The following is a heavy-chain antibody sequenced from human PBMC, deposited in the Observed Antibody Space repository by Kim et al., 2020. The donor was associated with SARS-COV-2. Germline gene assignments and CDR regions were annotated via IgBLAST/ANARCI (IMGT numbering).Heavy chain of an antibody. CDR3: AREGEGAGREFDY. Sequence: ASVKVSCMPSGYAFTSYYLHWVRQAPGQGLEWMGIINPSGGSTSYAQKFQGRVTMTRDTSTSTVYMELSSLTSEDTAMYYCAREGEGAGREFDYWGQGTL. D-gene: IGHD3-16*01. CDR1: GYAFTSYY. V-gene: IGHV1-46*01. J-gene: IGHJ4*02. CDR2: INPSGGST.